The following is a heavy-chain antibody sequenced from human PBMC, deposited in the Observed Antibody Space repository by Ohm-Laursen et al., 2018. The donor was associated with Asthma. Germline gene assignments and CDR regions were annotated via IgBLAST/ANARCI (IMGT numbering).Heavy chain of an antibody. CDR2: ITFSGEHT. Sequence: SLRLSCAASGFTFDTYAMNWVRQVPGKGREWVSSITFSGEHTYYADSVKGRFTISRDNSKNTLYLQMNSLRAEDTAVYYCAGDRDNILSGYYYGMDVWGQGTTVTVSS. D-gene: IGHD3-10*01. CDR3: AGDRDNILSGYYYGMDV. CDR1: GFTFDTYA. V-gene: IGHV3-23*01. J-gene: IGHJ6*02.